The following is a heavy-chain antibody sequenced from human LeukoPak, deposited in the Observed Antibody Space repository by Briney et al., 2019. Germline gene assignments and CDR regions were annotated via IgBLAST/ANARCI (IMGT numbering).Heavy chain of an antibody. CDR1: GFTFSSYG. CDR3: ARESGVATIGKIDY. D-gene: IGHD5-12*01. J-gene: IGHJ4*02. CDR2: ISSSGSTI. Sequence: GGSLRLSCAASGFTFSSYGMNWVRQAPGKGLEWVSYISSSGSTIYYADSVKGRFTISRDNAKNSLYLQMNSLRAEDTAVYYCARESGVATIGKIDYWGQRTLVTVSS. V-gene: IGHV3-48*03.